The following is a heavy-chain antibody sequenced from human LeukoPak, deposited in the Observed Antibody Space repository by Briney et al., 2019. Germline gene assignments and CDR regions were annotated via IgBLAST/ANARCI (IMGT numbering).Heavy chain of an antibody. V-gene: IGHV4-34*01. CDR2: INHSGST. J-gene: IGHJ3*02. Sequence: PSETLSLTCAVYGGSFSGYYWSWIRQPPGKGLEWIGEINHSGSTNYNPSLKSRVTISVDTSKNQFSLKLSSVTAADTAVYYCARHVPWKRAFDIWGQGTMVTVSS. CDR3: ARHVPWKRAFDI. D-gene: IGHD3-10*02. CDR1: GGSFSGYY.